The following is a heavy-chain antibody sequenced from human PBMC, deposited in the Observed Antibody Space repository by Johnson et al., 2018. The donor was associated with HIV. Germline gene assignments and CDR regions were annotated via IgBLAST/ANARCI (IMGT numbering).Heavy chain of an antibody. V-gene: IGHV3-20*04. CDR1: GFTFSSYG. J-gene: IGHJ3*02. D-gene: IGHD1-26*01. Sequence: VQLVESGGGVVQPGDSLRLSCAASGFTFSSYGMSWVRQAPGKGLEWVSGINWNGGSTGYADSVKGGFTISRDKAKNSLYLQMNSLRAEDTALYYCASSLGSQPLRGAFDIWGQGTMVTVSS. CDR3: ASSLGSQPLRGAFDI. CDR2: INWNGGST.